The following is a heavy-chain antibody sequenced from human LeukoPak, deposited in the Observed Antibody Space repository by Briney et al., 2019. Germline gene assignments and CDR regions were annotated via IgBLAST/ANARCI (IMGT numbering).Heavy chain of an antibody. CDR1: GFTFSDYY. CDR2: ISGSGTTK. J-gene: IGHJ4*02. CDR3: ARLLSRFDY. V-gene: IGHV3-11*01. Sequence: GGSLRLSCAASGFTFSDYYMSWIRQAPGKGPEWVSYISGSGTTKYYADPVKGRFTISRDNAENSLYLQMNSLRAEDTAVYYCARLLSRFDYWGQGTLVTVSS.